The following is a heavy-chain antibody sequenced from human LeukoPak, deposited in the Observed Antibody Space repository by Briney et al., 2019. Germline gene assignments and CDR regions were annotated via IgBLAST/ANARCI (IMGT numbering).Heavy chain of an antibody. J-gene: IGHJ6*02. CDR2: ISYDGSNK. CDR3: ARGYCSSTSCSLGSLYYCYYGMDV. CDR1: GFTFSSYA. V-gene: IGHV3-30-3*01. D-gene: IGHD2-2*01. Sequence: GGSLRLSCAASGFTFSSYAMHWVRQAPGKGLEWVAVISYDGSNKYYADSAKGRFTISRDNSKNTLYLQMNSLRAEDTAVYYCARGYCSSTSCSLGSLYYCYYGMDVWGQGTTVTVSS.